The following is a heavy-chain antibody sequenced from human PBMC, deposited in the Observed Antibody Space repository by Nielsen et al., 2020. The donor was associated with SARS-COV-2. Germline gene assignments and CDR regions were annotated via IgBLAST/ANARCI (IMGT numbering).Heavy chain of an antibody. CDR2: IKQVGSEK. J-gene: IGHJ6*02. V-gene: IGHV3-7*01. CDR3: ARDLGAVATNYYYGMDV. CDR1: GFTCSSYW. Sequence: GESLKISYAASGFTCSSYWRSGFRQAPGKGREWVANIKQVGSEKYYVDSVKGRFTISRENAKNSLYLQMNSLRAEDTAVYYCARDLGAVATNYYYGMDVWGQGTTVTVSS. D-gene: IGHD3-16*01.